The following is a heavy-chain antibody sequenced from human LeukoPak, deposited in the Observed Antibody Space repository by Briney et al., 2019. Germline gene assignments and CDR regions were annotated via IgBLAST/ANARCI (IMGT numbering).Heavy chain of an antibody. CDR2: ISYDGSTI. CDR1: GFTFSSYA. Sequence: GRSLRLSCAASGFTFSSYAMHWVRQAPGKGLEWVALISYDGSTIYYADSVEGRFTISRDNSKNTLYLQMNSLRAEDTAVYYCARDSYSSSWFPGDYWGQGTLVTVSS. D-gene: IGHD6-13*01. J-gene: IGHJ4*02. V-gene: IGHV3-30-3*01. CDR3: ARDSYSSSWFPGDY.